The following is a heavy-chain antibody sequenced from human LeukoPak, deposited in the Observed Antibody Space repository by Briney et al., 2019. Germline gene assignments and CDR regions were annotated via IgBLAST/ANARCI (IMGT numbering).Heavy chain of an antibody. CDR2: INPNSGGT. CDR3: ARFAQQLFPVAFFYYIDV. D-gene: IGHD6-13*01. J-gene: IGHJ6*03. CDR1: GYTFTGYY. Sequence: ASVKVFCRASGYTFTGYYMHWVRQAPGQGLEGMGWINPNSGGTNYAQTLQGRVTMTRDKSKNTAYMGLSRVRSDYTAVYYCARFAQQLFPVAFFYYIDVWCKGTTITVSS. V-gene: IGHV1-2*02.